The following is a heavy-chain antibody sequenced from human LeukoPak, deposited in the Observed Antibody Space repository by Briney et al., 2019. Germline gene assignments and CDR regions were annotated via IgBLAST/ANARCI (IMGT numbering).Heavy chain of an antibody. Sequence: PSGTLSLTCAVSGDSINSFHWWSWVRQPPGKELEWIGEIYHDENTNYNPSLESRVTISVDKSRNQFSLKLTSVTAADTAVYYCASGRATNYHAFDIWGQGTMVTVSS. CDR3: ASGRATNYHAFDI. CDR1: GDSINSFHW. CDR2: IYHDENT. J-gene: IGHJ3*02. V-gene: IGHV4-4*02. D-gene: IGHD4/OR15-4a*01.